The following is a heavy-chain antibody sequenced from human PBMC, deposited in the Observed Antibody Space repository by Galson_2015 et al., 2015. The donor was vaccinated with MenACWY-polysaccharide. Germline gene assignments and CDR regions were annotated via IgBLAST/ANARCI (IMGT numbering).Heavy chain of an antibody. CDR1: GFTFSSYA. Sequence: SLRLSCAASGFTFSSYAMSWVRQAPGKGLEWVSAISGSGGSTYYADSVKGRFTISRDNSKNTLYLQMNSLRAEDTAVYYCAKDPKDVDTAMVTNYWGQGTLVTVSS. CDR3: AKDPKDVDTAMVTNY. CDR2: ISGSGGST. V-gene: IGHV3-23*01. J-gene: IGHJ4*02. D-gene: IGHD5-18*01.